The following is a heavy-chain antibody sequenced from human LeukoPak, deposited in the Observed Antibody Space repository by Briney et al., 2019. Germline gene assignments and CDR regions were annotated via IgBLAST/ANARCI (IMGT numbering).Heavy chain of an antibody. D-gene: IGHD1-26*01. J-gene: IGHJ3*01. V-gene: IGHV4-59*01. CDR1: GASINGYF. Sequence: PSETLSLTCSVSGASINGYFWNWVKQTPEKRLEWIGYVSHTGATTSNPTLKSRVSIIIDTSKSQISLTMTSVTAADSALYYCARDRRGSFYTFDLWGPGPIVSVS. CDR2: VSHTGAT. CDR3: ARDRRGSFYTFDL.